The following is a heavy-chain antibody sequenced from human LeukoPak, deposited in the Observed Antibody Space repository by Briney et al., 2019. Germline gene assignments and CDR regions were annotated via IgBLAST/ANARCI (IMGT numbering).Heavy chain of an antibody. CDR1: VYSVNNGYY. CDR3: ARQHDSYFYYYVDV. CDR2: LYHSDSV. J-gene: IGHJ6*03. Sequence: SETLSLTCAVSVYSVNNGYYWVWIRQPPGKGLEWIGSLYHSDSVYYNTALQSRVSMSVDTSKNQFSLKLSFVTAADTAVYYCARQHDSYFYYYVDVWGSGTTVTVSS. V-gene: IGHV4-38-2*01.